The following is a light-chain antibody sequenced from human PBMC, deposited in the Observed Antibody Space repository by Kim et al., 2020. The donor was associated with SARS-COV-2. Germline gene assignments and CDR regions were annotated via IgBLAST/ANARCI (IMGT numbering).Light chain of an antibody. Sequence: QSVLTQPPSVSGAPGQRVTISCTGSSSNIGAGYDVPWYQQLPGTAPKLLIYGNSNRPSGVPDRFSGSKSGNSASLAITGLQAEDEADYYCRSYDSSLSVVFGGGTKLTVL. J-gene: IGLJ2*01. CDR1: SSNIGAGYD. V-gene: IGLV1-40*01. CDR3: RSYDSSLSVV. CDR2: GNS.